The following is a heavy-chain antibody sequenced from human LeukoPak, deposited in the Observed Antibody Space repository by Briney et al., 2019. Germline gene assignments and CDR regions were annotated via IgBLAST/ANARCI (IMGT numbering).Heavy chain of an antibody. Sequence: GGSLRLSCAASGFTFSSYGMHWARQAPGKGLEWVAVISYDGSNKYYADSVKGRFTISRDNSKNTLYLQMNSLRAEDTAVYYCASYYDSSGPFDYWGQGTLVTVSS. CDR1: GFTFSSYG. J-gene: IGHJ4*02. CDR3: ASYYDSSGPFDY. V-gene: IGHV3-30*03. CDR2: ISYDGSNK. D-gene: IGHD3-22*01.